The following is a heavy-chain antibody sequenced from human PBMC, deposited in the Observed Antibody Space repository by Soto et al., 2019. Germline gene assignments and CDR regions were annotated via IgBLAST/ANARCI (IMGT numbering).Heavy chain of an antibody. J-gene: IGHJ4*02. D-gene: IGHD3-10*01. V-gene: IGHV3-23*01. Sequence: EVQLLESGGGLVQPGGSLRLSCGGSGFTFNSYAMTWVRQAPGKGLEWVSAISGSGGTTYYANSVKGRFTISRDQSKDKLYLQMDSLRAEDTAIYYCAKGRQYGAVTYSGSYVDYWGQGTLVTVSS. CDR1: GFTFNSYA. CDR3: AKGRQYGAVTYSGSYVDY. CDR2: ISGSGGTT.